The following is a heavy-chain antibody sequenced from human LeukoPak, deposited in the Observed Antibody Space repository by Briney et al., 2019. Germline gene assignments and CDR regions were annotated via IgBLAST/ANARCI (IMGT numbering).Heavy chain of an antibody. CDR2: ISYDESNK. V-gene: IGHV3-30*18. J-gene: IGHJ4*02. CDR3: AKGDSDYDRYFDY. CDR1: GFTFSNYG. D-gene: IGHD5-12*01. Sequence: GGSLRLSCAASGFTFSNYGMHWVRQAPGKGVEWLAVISYDESNKFYADSVKGRFTISRDNSKNTLYLQMNSLRAEDTAVYYCAKGDSDYDRYFDYWGQGTLVTVSS.